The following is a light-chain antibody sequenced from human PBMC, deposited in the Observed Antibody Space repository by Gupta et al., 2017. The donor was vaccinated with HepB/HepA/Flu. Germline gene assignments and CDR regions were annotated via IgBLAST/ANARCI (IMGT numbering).Light chain of an antibody. V-gene: IGKV3-20*01. CDR1: QTFTSGY. CDR3: QHYDYSIPLS. Sequence: EIVLTQSPGTLSLSAGERATLSCRASQTFTSGYLAWYQKKPGQAPRLLFYGASIRATDIPDRFSGSGSGTDYTLTISRLEPEDFAVYYCQHYDYSIPLSFGGGTKVEMK. J-gene: IGKJ4*01. CDR2: GAS.